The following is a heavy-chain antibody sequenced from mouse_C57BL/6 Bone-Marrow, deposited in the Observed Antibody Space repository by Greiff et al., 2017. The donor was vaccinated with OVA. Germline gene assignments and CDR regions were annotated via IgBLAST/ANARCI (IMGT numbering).Heavy chain of an antibody. CDR3: ARQPPPTVVVDY. J-gene: IGHJ2*01. V-gene: IGHV5-9*01. D-gene: IGHD1-1*01. CDR1: GFTFSSYT. CDR2: ISGGGGNT. Sequence: EVKVEESGGGLVKPGGSLKLSCAASGFTFSSYTMSWVRQTPEKRLEWVATISGGGGNTYYPDSVKGRFTISRDNAKNTLYLQMSSLRSEDTALYYCARQPPPTVVVDYWGQGTTLTVSS.